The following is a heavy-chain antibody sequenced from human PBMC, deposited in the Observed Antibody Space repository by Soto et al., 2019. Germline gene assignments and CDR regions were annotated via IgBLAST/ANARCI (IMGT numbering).Heavy chain of an antibody. CDR2: IWDDGTNK. D-gene: IGHD2-2*01. J-gene: IGHJ4*02. Sequence: QVQLVESGGGVVQPGRSLRLSCAASGFSFSTYGMHWVRQAPGKGLEWVAVIWDDGTNKYYADSVKGRFTISRDNSKNTLYLQMNSLRAEDTAVYCCVRDLREDGCSSSSCFYFDYWGQGTLVTVSS. CDR3: VRDLREDGCSSSSCFYFDY. V-gene: IGHV3-33*01. CDR1: GFSFSTYG.